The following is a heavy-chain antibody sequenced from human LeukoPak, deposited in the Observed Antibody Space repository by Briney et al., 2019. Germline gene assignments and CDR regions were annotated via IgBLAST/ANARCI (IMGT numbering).Heavy chain of an antibody. D-gene: IGHD6-19*01. CDR3: AKVIRNQWLVPFDY. CDR2: ISDTGKYA. CDR1: GFTFASYA. Sequence: PGGSLRLSCAASGFTFASYALGWVRQAPGKGLEWVSDISDTGKYAYYVDSVKGRFTISRDNSKNTLYLQMNNLRAEDTAVYFCAKVIRNQWLVPFDYWGQGTLVTVSS. V-gene: IGHV3-23*01. J-gene: IGHJ4*02.